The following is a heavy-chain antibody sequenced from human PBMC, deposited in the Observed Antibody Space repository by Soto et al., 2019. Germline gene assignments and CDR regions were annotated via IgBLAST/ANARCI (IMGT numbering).Heavy chain of an antibody. V-gene: IGHV4-30-2*01. CDR1: GGSISSGGYS. CDR2: IYHSGST. D-gene: IGHD6-19*01. CDR3: ASAGGLGAVAADY. Sequence: QLQLQESGSGLVKPSQTLSLTCAVSGGSISSGGYSWSWIRQPPGKGLEWIGYIYHSGSTYYNPSLNSRVPISVDRSKNQFSLKLSSVTAADTAVYYCASAGGLGAVAADYWGQGTLVTVSS. J-gene: IGHJ4*02.